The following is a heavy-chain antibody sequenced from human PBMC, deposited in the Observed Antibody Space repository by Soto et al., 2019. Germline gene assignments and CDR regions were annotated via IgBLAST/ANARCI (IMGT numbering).Heavy chain of an antibody. CDR2: ISGSGGST. CDR1: GFTFNSYA. V-gene: IGHV3-23*01. CDR3: AKDDRAYSDKVVIGTYFDY. J-gene: IGHJ4*02. Sequence: GGSLRLSCAASGFTFNSYAMSWVRQAPGKGLEWVSTISGSGGSTFSADSVKGRFTISRDNSKNTLYLQMNSLRAEDTAVYYCAKDDRAYSDKVVIGTYFDYWGQGTLVTVSS. D-gene: IGHD2-21*01.